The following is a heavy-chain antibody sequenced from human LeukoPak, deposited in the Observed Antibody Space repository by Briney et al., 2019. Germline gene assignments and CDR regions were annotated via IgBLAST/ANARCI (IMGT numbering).Heavy chain of an antibody. CDR3: ARTQNPYDFWSGYYKGGYYFDY. J-gene: IGHJ4*02. Sequence: SETLCLTCTVSGYSISSGYYWGWIRQPPGKGLEWIGSIYHSGSTYYNPSLKSRVTISVDTSKNQFSLKLSSVTAADTAVYYCARTQNPYDFWSGYYKGGYYFDYWGQGTLVTVSS. V-gene: IGHV4-38-2*02. CDR1: GYSISSGYY. CDR2: IYHSGST. D-gene: IGHD3-3*01.